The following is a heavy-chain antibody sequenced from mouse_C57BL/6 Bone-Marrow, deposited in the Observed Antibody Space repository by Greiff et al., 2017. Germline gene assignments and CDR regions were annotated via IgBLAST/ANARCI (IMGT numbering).Heavy chain of an antibody. V-gene: IGHV1-64*01. CDR1: GYTFTSYW. Sequence: QVQLKQPGAELVKPGASVKLSCKASGYTFTSYWMHWVKQRPGQGLEWIGRIHPNSGSTNYNEKFKSKATLTVDKSSSTAYMQLSSLTSEDSAVYYCASEYGYYLYYFDYWGQGTTLTVSS. CDR2: IHPNSGST. D-gene: IGHD2-10*02. CDR3: ASEYGYYLYYFDY. J-gene: IGHJ2*01.